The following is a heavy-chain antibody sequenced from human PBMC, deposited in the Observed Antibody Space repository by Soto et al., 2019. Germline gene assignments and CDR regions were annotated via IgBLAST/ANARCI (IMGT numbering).Heavy chain of an antibody. CDR1: GYTFTGYY. CDR2: INPNSGGT. D-gene: IGHD4-4*01. J-gene: IGHJ6*02. Sequence: QVQLVQSGAEVKKPGASVKVSCKASGYTFTGYYMHWVRQAPGQGLEWMGWINPNSGGTNYAQKFQGWVTMTRDTSISTAYVELSRLRSDDTAVYYCARTYSNYAYYYGMDVWGQGTTVTVSS. CDR3: ARTYSNYAYYYGMDV. V-gene: IGHV1-2*04.